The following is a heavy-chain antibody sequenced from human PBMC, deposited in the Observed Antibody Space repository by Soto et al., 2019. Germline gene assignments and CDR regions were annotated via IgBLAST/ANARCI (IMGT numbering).Heavy chain of an antibody. D-gene: IGHD6-19*01. CDR2: ISSSSSYI. CDR1: GYTCSSYS. V-gene: IGHV3-21*01. CDR3: ARGMGAVAGRVY. J-gene: IGHJ4*02. Sequence: EVQLVESGGGLVKPGGSLRLSCAASGYTCSSYSMNWVRQAPGKGLEWVSSISSSSSYIYYADSVKGRFTISRDNAKNSLYLQMNSLRAEDTAVYYCARGMGAVAGRVYWGQGTLVAVSS.